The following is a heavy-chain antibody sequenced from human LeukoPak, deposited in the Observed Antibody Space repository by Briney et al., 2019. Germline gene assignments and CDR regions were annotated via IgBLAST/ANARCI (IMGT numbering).Heavy chain of an antibody. CDR1: GFTFSSYG. D-gene: IGHD3-10*01. J-gene: IGHJ6*02. Sequence: GGSLRLSCAASGFTFSSYGMHWVRQAPGKGLEWVALIWYDGTIKYYADSVKGRFTISRDNAKNSLYLQMNSLRAEDTAVYYCARVFKQDYYGSGDYYYYYYGMDVWGQGTTVTVSS. CDR2: IWYDGTIK. V-gene: IGHV3-33*01. CDR3: ARVFKQDYYGSGDYYYYYYGMDV.